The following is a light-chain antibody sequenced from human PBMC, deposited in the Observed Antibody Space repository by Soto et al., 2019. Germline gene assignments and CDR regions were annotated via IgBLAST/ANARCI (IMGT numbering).Light chain of an antibody. CDR2: DVA. J-gene: IGLJ1*01. Sequence: QSALTQPASVSASPGQSITISCTGTSSDVGGSNFVSWYQQHPGKPPTLIIYDVATRPSGVSNRFSGSKSGSTASLIISRLQTEDEADYYCVSFTSSTTYVFGSGTKVTVL. CDR1: SSDVGGSNF. CDR3: VSFTSSTTYV. V-gene: IGLV2-14*03.